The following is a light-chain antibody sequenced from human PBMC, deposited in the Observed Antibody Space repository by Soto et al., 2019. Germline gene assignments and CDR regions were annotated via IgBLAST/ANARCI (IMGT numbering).Light chain of an antibody. Sequence: EFVLTQSPATLSLSPGEGASLSCRASQSIGNYLAWYQQKPGQAPRPLIYATSNRATGIPARFSGSGSGTDFTLTISDVEPEDFAVYYCQQYGSSLFSFGPGTRWIS. J-gene: IGKJ3*01. CDR3: QQYGSSLFS. V-gene: IGKV3-11*01. CDR1: QSIGNY. CDR2: ATS.